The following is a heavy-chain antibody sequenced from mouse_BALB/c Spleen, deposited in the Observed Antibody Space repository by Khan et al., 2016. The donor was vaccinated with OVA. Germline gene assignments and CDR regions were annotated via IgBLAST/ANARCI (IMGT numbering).Heavy chain of an antibody. Sequence: EVQLQQSGAELVKPGDSVKLSCSASGFNIKDTYIHWMKQRPEQGLEWIGRIDPPNDDSKYGPKFQAKATLTADTHSNTAYLQLSSLTSEDTAVYYCATLYGNAFAYWGQGTLVSVSA. CDR1: GFNIKDTY. J-gene: IGHJ3*01. V-gene: IGHV14-3*02. CDR2: IDPPNDDS. D-gene: IGHD2-1*01. CDR3: ATLYGNAFAY.